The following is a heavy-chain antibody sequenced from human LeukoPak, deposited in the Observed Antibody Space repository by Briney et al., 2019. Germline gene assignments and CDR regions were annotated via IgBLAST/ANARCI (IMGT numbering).Heavy chain of an antibody. V-gene: IGHV4-4*07. CDR2: IYTSGST. CDR1: GGSISSYY. D-gene: IGHD5-12*01. Sequence: SETLSLTCTVSGGSISSYYWSWIRQPAGKGLEWIGRIYTSGSTNYNPSLKSRVTMSVDTSKNQFSLKLSSVTAADTAVYYCARAGQVVATTNYYYGMDVWGQGTTVTVSS. J-gene: IGHJ6*02. CDR3: ARAGQVVATTNYYYGMDV.